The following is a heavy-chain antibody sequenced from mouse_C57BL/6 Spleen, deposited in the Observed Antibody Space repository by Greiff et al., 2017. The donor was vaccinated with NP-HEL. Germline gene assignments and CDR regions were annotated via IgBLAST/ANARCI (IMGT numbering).Heavy chain of an antibody. V-gene: IGHV1-26*01. Sequence: EVQLQQSGPELVKPGASVKISCKASGYTFTDYYMNWVKQSHGKSLEWIGDINPNNGGTSYNQKFKGKATLTVDKSSSTAYMELRSLTSEDSAVYYCARRDYGSGYYAMDYWGQGTSVTVSS. CDR1: GYTFTDYY. CDR2: INPNNGGT. D-gene: IGHD1-1*01. J-gene: IGHJ4*01. CDR3: ARRDYGSGYYAMDY.